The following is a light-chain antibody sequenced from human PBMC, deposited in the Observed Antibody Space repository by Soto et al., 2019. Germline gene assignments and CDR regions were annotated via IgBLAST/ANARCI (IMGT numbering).Light chain of an antibody. CDR3: QKYNSAPRT. CDR2: AAS. CDR1: QGISNY. V-gene: IGKV1-27*01. Sequence: DIQMTQSPSSLSASVGDRVTITCRASQGISNYLAWYQQKPGKVPKLLIYAASTLQSGVPSRFSGSGSGTNFTLTINSLQPEDVATYYCQKYNSAPRTCGQGTKVEIK. J-gene: IGKJ1*01.